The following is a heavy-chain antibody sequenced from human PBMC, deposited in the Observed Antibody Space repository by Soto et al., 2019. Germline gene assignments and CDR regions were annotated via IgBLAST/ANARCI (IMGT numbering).Heavy chain of an antibody. CDR2: IYYSGST. D-gene: IGHD3-3*01. Sequence: SETLSLTCTVSGGSISSYYWSWIRQPPGKGLEWIGYIYYSGSTNYNPSLKSRVTISVDTSKNQFSLKLSSVTAADTAVYYCARYITIFGVVKVVPVNYYMDVWGKGTTVTVSS. V-gene: IGHV4-59*08. CDR3: ARYITIFGVVKVVPVNYYMDV. CDR1: GGSISSYY. J-gene: IGHJ6*03.